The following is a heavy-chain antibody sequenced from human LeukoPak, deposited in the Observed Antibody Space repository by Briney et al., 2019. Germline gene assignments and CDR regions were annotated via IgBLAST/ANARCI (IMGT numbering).Heavy chain of an antibody. V-gene: IGHV1-69*13. CDR3: ARSDVDIVATIYY. CDR2: IIPIFGTA. Sequence: SVKVSCKTSGYTFTDSYIHWVRHAPGQGLEWMGGIIPIFGTANYAQKFQGRVTITADESASTAYMELSRLRSEDTAVYYCARSDVDIVATIYYWGQGTLVTVSS. J-gene: IGHJ4*02. D-gene: IGHD5-12*01. CDR1: GYTFTDSY.